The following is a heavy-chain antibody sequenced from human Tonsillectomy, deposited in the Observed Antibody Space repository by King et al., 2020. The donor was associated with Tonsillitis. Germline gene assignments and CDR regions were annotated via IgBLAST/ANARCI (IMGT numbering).Heavy chain of an antibody. D-gene: IGHD3-9*01. CDR1: GGSITYYY. Sequence: QLQESGPGLVKPSETLSLTCTVSGGSITYYYWTWIRPPAGKGLEWIGRIYSSGSTNYNPSLKSRVTMSLDTSKKQFSLNLSSVTAADTAMYYCASESIALTGGIDYWGQGTLVTVSS. J-gene: IGHJ4*02. V-gene: IGHV4-4*07. CDR3: ASESIALTGGIDY. CDR2: IYSSGST.